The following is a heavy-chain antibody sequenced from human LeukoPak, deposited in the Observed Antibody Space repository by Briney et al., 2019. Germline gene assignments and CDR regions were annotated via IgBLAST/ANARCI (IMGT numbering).Heavy chain of an antibody. V-gene: IGHV4-34*01. Sequence: PSETLSLTCGVFGGSFSGYYWTWVRQAPGKGLEWIGEINESGTTNYNTSLNNRVTISVDTSKNQFSLKLTPLTAADTAVFYCARALMTLVRGVPRTTWFDPWGQGTLVTVSS. CDR1: GGSFSGYY. D-gene: IGHD3-10*01. CDR2: INESGTT. J-gene: IGHJ5*02. CDR3: ARALMTLVRGVPRTTWFDP.